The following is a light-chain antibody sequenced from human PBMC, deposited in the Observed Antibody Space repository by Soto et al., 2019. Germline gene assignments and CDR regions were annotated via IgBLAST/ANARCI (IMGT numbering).Light chain of an antibody. J-gene: IGKJ4*01. Sequence: EVVLTQSPGTLSLSPVERATLSCRASQSVRSSYFAWYQQKPGQAPRLLMFRTSSRATGFPARFSGSGSGTEFNLTISSLQSEDFGVYYCQQYNNWPRATFGGGTKVDIK. CDR1: QSVRSSY. CDR3: QQYNNWPRAT. CDR2: RTS. V-gene: IGKV3-15*01.